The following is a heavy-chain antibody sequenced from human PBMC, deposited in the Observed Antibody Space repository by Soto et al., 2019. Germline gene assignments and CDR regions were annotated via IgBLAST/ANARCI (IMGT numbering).Heavy chain of an antibody. V-gene: IGHV4-4*02. CDR2: VYHTGDT. J-gene: IGHJ5*02. Sequence: QVQLQESGPRLVKPSGSLSLTCGVSGGTVASSHWWSWVRQSPGGGLEWIGNVYHTGDTNLNPSLQSRVTISVDKCNHPFSLRLNSLTAADTAVYFCAREIVTAGGNNYFDPWGPGTLGTVSS. D-gene: IGHD2-21*02. CDR1: GGTVASSHW. CDR3: AREIVTAGGNNYFDP.